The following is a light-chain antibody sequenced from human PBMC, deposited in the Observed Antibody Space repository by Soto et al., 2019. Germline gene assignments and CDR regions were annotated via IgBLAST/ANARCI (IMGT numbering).Light chain of an antibody. CDR3: QHYNSYSEA. J-gene: IGKJ1*01. CDR2: GTS. Sequence: EIVLTQSPGTLCVSPGEGGALXCRASQSVSGNLAWYQQKPGQAPRLLIYGTSIRATGVPARFSGGGSGTEFTLTISRLEPEDFATYYCQHYNSYSEAFGQGTKVDIK. V-gene: IGKV3-15*01. CDR1: QSVSGN.